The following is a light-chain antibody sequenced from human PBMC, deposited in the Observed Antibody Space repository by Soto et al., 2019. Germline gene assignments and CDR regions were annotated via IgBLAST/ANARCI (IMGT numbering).Light chain of an antibody. J-gene: IGLJ2*01. CDR3: SAWDDSLNGVV. Sequence: QSVLTQPPSASGTPGQRVTISCSGSSSNIGSNTVNWYQQLPGTAPKLLIYSNNQRPSGVADRFSGSKSGTSASLAISGLQSEDEADHYCSAWDDSLNGVVFGGGTKLTVL. V-gene: IGLV1-44*01. CDR1: SSNIGSNT. CDR2: SNN.